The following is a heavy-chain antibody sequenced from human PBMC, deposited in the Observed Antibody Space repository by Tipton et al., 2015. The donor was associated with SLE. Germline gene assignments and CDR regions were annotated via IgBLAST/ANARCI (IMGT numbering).Heavy chain of an antibody. V-gene: IGHV4-59*11. CDR1: GGSISSHY. Sequence: TLSLTCTVSGGSISSHYWSWIRQPPGKGLEWIGYIYYSGNTNYNPSLKSRVTIAVDTSKNQFSLKLSSVTAADTAVYYCARGGFSTVTSFDYWGQGTLVTASS. CDR3: ARGGFSTVTSFDY. D-gene: IGHD4-11*01. J-gene: IGHJ4*02. CDR2: IYYSGNT.